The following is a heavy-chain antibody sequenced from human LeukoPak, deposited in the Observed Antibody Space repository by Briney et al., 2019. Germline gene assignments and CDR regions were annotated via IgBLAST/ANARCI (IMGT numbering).Heavy chain of an antibody. J-gene: IGHJ4*02. CDR2: XXSXTDGGTP. CDR1: GFTFNNXX. Sequence: GGSLRLSCAASGFTFNNXXXSWVRQAPGKGLXXXGXXXSXTDGGTPDYAAPVKGRFTILRDDSKNTLYLQMNSLTTEDTAVYYCTYHFDSSGYYRTRNFDFWGQGTLVTVSS. D-gene: IGHD3-22*01. V-gene: IGHV3-15*01. CDR3: TYHFDSSGYYRTRNFDF.